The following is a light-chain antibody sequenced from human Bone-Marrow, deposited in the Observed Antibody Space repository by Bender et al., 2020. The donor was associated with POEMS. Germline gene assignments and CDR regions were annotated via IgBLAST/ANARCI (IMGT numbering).Light chain of an antibody. CDR1: SSDVGSYNL. CDR3: CSYAGIFHYV. Sequence: QSALTQPASVSGSPGQSITISCTGTSSDVGSYNLVSWYQHLPGKTPKLMIYEDSHRPSGVSNRFSGSKSGNTASLTISGLQVEDEADYYCCSYAGIFHYVFGTGTKVTVL. J-gene: IGLJ1*01. CDR2: EDS. V-gene: IGLV2-23*01.